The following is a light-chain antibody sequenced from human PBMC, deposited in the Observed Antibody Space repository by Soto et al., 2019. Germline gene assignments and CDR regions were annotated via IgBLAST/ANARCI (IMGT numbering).Light chain of an antibody. Sequence: DIQMTQSPPTLAASVGERVTITCRASQSISSWLAWDQQKPGKAPKLLIYKASSLESGVPSRFSGRGFGTEFTPTISSLQPDDFATYYCQQYNSYSRTFGQGTKVDIK. CDR1: QSISSW. J-gene: IGKJ1*01. CDR2: KAS. CDR3: QQYNSYSRT. V-gene: IGKV1-5*03.